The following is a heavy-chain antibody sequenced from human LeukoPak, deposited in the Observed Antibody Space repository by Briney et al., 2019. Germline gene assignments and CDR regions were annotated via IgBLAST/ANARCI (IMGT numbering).Heavy chain of an antibody. CDR3: AREKDYGDNDAFDI. V-gene: IGHV3-74*01. J-gene: IGHJ3*02. CDR1: GFTFSSYW. Sequence: GGSLSLSCAASGFTFSSYWMHWVRQAPGKGLVWVSRINSDGSSTSYADSVKGRFTISRDNAKNTLYMQMNSLRAEDTAVYYCAREKDYGDNDAFDIWGQGTMVTVSS. D-gene: IGHD4-17*01. CDR2: INSDGSST.